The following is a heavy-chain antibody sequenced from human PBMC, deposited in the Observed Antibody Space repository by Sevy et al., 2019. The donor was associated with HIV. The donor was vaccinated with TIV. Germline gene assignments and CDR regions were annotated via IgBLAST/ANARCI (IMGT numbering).Heavy chain of an antibody. CDR2: ISSRGNTI. Sequence: WGSLRLSCAASGFIFSDYYMSWIRQAPGKGLEWVSYISSRGNTIYYTDSVKGRFTISRDNTKKLLFLQMNSLRAEDTAVYYCARDRGFCSSTSCDDWDYYGMDVWGQGTTVTVSS. J-gene: IGHJ6*02. CDR1: GFIFSDYY. D-gene: IGHD2-2*01. CDR3: ARDRGFCSSTSCDDWDYYGMDV. V-gene: IGHV3-11*01.